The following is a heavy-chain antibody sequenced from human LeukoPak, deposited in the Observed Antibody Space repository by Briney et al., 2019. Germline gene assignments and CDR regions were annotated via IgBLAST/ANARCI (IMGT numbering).Heavy chain of an antibody. Sequence: PGGSLRLSCEVSGFTFGNYAMSWFAQPPGRGREGTSGISESGHYTYNTESLKGRFTISRDNFKNTVYLQMSNLRVEDTALYYCARDGSWGDYSFYFYIDVWGKGTPVTVSS. V-gene: IGHV3-23*01. J-gene: IGHJ6*03. CDR2: ISESGHYT. CDR3: ARDGSWGDYSFYFYIDV. D-gene: IGHD3-16*01. CDR1: GFTFGNYA.